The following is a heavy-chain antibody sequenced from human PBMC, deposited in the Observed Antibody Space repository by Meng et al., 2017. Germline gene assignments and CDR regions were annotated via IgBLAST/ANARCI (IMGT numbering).Heavy chain of an antibody. CDR2: IYSGGST. CDR3: AREGVEVRGVSVYY. V-gene: IGHV3-53*05. CDR1: GFTVSSNY. Sequence: VQLVGTGGGCVRSGGFLSLSCSASGFTVSSNYMSWGRQAPGKGLDWVSVIYSGGSTYHADSVKGRFTISRDNSKNTLYLQMNSLRDEDTAVYYCAREGVEVRGVSVYYWGQGTLVTVSS. D-gene: IGHD3-10*01. J-gene: IGHJ4*02.